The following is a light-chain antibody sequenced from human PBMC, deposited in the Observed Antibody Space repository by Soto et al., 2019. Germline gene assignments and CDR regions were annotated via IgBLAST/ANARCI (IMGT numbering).Light chain of an antibody. CDR3: QQYYGLPPLT. V-gene: IGKV1-33*01. CDR1: QNITNN. Sequence: DIQMTQSPSSLSTSIGDRVTITCRASQNITNNLSWYQQKPGKAPNPLIYHASKLAKGVTSRFSGSGSGTDFSFIITSLQREDLATYYCQQYYGLPPLTFGQGTRLEIK. J-gene: IGKJ5*01. CDR2: HAS.